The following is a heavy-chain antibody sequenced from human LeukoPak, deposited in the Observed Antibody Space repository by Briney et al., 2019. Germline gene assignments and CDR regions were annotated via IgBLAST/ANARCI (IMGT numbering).Heavy chain of an antibody. D-gene: IGHD5-18*01. J-gene: IGHJ5*02. V-gene: IGHV3-33*01. CDR1: GFTFSSYG. CDR3: ARDPSRSGTAMEPNWFDP. Sequence: PGGSLRLSCVASGFTFSSYGMHWVRQVPGKGLEWVAVIWYDGSNKYYADSVKGRFTISRDNSNNTLYLQMGSLRAEDMAVYYCARDPSRSGTAMEPNWFDPWGQGTLVTVSS. CDR2: IWYDGSNK.